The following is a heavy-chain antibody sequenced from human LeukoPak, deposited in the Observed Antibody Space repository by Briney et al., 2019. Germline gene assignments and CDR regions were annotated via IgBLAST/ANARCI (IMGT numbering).Heavy chain of an antibody. CDR2: IYLDGSRA. Sequence: GGSLRLSCAVSGFTFSNYWMSWARQSPGKGLEWVANIYLDGSRAYYVDSVKGRFTISRDNAKNSLFLQMNSLSAEDTAVYYCGRAGPVTKDHFIDVWGKGTTVTVSS. CDR3: GRAGPVTKDHFIDV. CDR1: GFTFSNYW. V-gene: IGHV3-7*01. J-gene: IGHJ6*03. D-gene: IGHD2-2*01.